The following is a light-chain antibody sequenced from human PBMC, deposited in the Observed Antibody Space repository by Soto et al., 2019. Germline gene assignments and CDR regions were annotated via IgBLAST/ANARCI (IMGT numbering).Light chain of an antibody. CDR2: GAS. V-gene: IGKV3-15*01. J-gene: IGKJ3*01. CDR1: QSVSSN. Sequence: EVVMTQSPATLSVSPGERATLSCRASQSVSSNLAWYQLRPGQAPRLLIYGASTRATGIPARFSGSGSGTEFTLTISSLQSEDFALYYCQQYNKWPLFTFGLGPEWISN. CDR3: QQYNKWPLFT.